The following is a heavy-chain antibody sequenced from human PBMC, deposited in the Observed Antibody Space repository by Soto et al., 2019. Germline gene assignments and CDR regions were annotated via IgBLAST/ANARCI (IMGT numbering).Heavy chain of an antibody. J-gene: IGHJ4*02. V-gene: IGHV3-48*01. CDR3: AXXXPNYDFWSGYSRPRGDYFDY. CDR1: FTFSSYS. Sequence: FTFSSYSMNWVRQAPGKGLEWVSYISSSSSTIYYAESVKGRFTNSRDNAKNSLYIQMNSLIAEDTDVYYSAXXXPNYDFWSGYSRPRGDYFDYWGQGTLVTVSS. D-gene: IGHD3-3*01. CDR2: ISSSSSTI.